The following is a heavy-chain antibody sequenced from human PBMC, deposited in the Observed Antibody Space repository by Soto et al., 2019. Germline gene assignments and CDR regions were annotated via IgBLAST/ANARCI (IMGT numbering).Heavy chain of an antibody. J-gene: IGHJ4*02. D-gene: IGHD1-26*01. CDR2: ISGSGGST. CDR1: GFTFSSYA. V-gene: IGHV3-23*01. CDR3: AKDGVGADHFDY. Sequence: EVQLLESGGGLVQPGGSLRLSCAASGFTFSSYAMSWVRQAPGKGLEWVSAISGSGGSTYYADSVKGRFTISRDNSKNTLYLHMNSLRAEDTAVYYCAKDGVGADHFDYWGQGTLVTVSS.